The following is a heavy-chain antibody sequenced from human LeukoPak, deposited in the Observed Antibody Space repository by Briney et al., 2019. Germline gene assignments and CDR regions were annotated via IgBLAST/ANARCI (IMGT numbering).Heavy chain of an antibody. Sequence: GGSLRLSCAASGFTVSSNYMSWVRQAPGKGLEWVSIIYSGGSTYYADSVKGRFTISRDNSKNTLYLQMNSLRADDTAVYYCARAPYTSSDAFEIWGQGTMVTVSS. J-gene: IGHJ3*02. V-gene: IGHV3-53*01. CDR2: IYSGGST. CDR1: GFTVSSNY. CDR3: ARAPYTSSDAFEI. D-gene: IGHD6-13*01.